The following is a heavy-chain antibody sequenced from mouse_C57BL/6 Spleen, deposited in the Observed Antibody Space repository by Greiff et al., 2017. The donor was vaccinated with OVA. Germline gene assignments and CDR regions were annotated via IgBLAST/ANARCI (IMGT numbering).Heavy chain of an antibody. CDR3: ARPYYDYDGWYFDV. J-gene: IGHJ1*03. Sequence: DVQLVESGGGLVKPGGSLKLSCAASGFTFSDYGMHWVHQAPEKGLEWVAYISSGSSTIYYADTVKGRFTISRDNAKNTLFLQMTSLRSEDTAMYYCARPYYDYDGWYFDVWGTGTTVTVSS. CDR2: ISSGSSTI. CDR1: GFTFSDYG. V-gene: IGHV5-17*01. D-gene: IGHD2-4*01.